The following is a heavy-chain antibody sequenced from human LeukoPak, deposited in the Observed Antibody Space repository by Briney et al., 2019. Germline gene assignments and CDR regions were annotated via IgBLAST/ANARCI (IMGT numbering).Heavy chain of an antibody. CDR2: IYYSGST. Sequence: SETLSLTCTVSGYSISSGYYWGWIRQPPGKGLEWIGYIYYSGSTNYNPSLKSRVTISVDTSKNQFSLKLSSVTAADTAVYYCARGGARGRPSFDYWGQGTLVTVSS. CDR3: ARGGARGRPSFDY. J-gene: IGHJ4*02. D-gene: IGHD2-15*01. V-gene: IGHV4-61*01. CDR1: GYSISSGYY.